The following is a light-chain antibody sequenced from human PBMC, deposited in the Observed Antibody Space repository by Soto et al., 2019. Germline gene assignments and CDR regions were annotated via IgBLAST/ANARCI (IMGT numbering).Light chain of an antibody. Sequence: QSALTQPASVSGSPGQSITISCTGTSSDVGGYNYVSWYQQHPGKAPKLMIYDVTNRPSGVSDRFSGSKSGNTASLIISGLQAEDEADYYCTSYTSGSTTYVFGTGTKLTVL. CDR1: SSDVGGYNY. V-gene: IGLV2-14*01. CDR3: TSYTSGSTTYV. J-gene: IGLJ1*01. CDR2: DVT.